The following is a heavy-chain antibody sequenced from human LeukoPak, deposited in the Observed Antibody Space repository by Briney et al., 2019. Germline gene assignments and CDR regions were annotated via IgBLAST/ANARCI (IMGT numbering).Heavy chain of an antibody. J-gene: IGHJ6*02. V-gene: IGHV3-33*01. D-gene: IGHD6-19*01. CDR3: ARGAYSSGWYPQKNTYYYGMDV. CDR2: IWYDGSNK. Sequence: PGGSLKLSCAASGFTFSSYGMHWVRQAPGKGLEWVAVIWYDGSNKYYADSVKGRFTISRDNSKNTLYLQMNSLRAEDTAVYYCARGAYSSGWYPQKNTYYYGMDVWGQGTTVTVSS. CDR1: GFTFSSYG.